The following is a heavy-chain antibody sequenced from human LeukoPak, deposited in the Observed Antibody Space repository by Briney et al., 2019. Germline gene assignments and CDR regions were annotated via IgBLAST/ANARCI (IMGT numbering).Heavy chain of an antibody. D-gene: IGHD6-19*01. CDR2: IYYSGST. Sequence: SETLSLTCAVYGGSFSGYYWSWIRQPPGKGLEWIGYIYYSGSTYYNPSLKSRVTISVDTSKNQFSLKLSSVTAADTAVYYCARGRGQWLVQVSGYFDYWGQGTLVTVSS. CDR3: ARGRGQWLVQVSGYFDY. V-gene: IGHV4-34*09. J-gene: IGHJ4*02. CDR1: GGSFSGYY.